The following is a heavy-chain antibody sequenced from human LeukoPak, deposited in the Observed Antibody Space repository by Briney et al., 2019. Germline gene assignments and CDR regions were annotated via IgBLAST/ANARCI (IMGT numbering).Heavy chain of an antibody. J-gene: IGHJ4*02. Sequence: GGSLRLSCAASGFTVSSNYMSWVRQAPGKGLEWVSVIYSGGSTYYADSVKGRFTISRDNSKNTLYLQMNSLIVEDTAVYYCARLLAGTTLDYWGQGTLVTVSS. CDR3: ARLLAGTTLDY. CDR2: IYSGGST. V-gene: IGHV3-53*01. CDR1: GFTVSSNY. D-gene: IGHD1-7*01.